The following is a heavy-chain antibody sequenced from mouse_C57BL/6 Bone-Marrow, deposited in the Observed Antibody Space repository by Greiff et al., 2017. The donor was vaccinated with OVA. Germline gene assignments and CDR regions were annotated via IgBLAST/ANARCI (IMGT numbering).Heavy chain of an antibody. D-gene: IGHD4-1*01. CDR1: GFTFSSYC. J-gene: IGHJ3*01. V-gene: IGHV5-6*02. CDR2: ISSGGSYT. Sequence: EVKLVESGGDLVKPGGSLKLSCAASGFTFSSYCMSWVRQTPDKRLEWVATISSGGSYTYYPDSVKGRFTISRDNAKNTLYLQMSSLKSEDTAMYYCARRTGRGPWFAYWGQGTLVTVSA. CDR3: ARRTGRGPWFAY.